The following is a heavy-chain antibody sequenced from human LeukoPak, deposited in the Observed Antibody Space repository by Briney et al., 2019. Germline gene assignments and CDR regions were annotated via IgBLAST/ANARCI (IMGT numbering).Heavy chain of an antibody. D-gene: IGHD5-12*01. CDR2: IYSGGST. J-gene: IGHJ4*02. CDR3: AREVGMATYYFDY. V-gene: IGHV3-66*01. Sequence: PGGSLRLSCAAAGFNVSRNYMSWVRQAPGKGLEWVSLIYSGGSTYYADSVKGRFTISRDNSKNTLYLQMNSLRAEDTAVYYCAREVGMATYYFDYWGQGTLVTVSS. CDR1: GFNVSRNY.